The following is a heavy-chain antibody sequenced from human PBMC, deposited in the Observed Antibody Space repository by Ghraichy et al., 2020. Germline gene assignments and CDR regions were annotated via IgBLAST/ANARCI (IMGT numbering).Heavy chain of an antibody. J-gene: IGHJ4*02. D-gene: IGHD3-9*01. CDR2: ISYDGSNK. CDR1: GFTFSSYA. V-gene: IGHV3-30-3*01. Sequence: GSLRLSCAASGFTFSSYAMHWVRQAPGKGLEWVAVISYDGSNKYYADSVKGRFTISRDNSKNTLYLQMNSLRAEDTAVYYCARDDAETYYDILTGFRGALKYWGQGTLVTVSS. CDR3: ARDDAETYYDILTGFRGALKY.